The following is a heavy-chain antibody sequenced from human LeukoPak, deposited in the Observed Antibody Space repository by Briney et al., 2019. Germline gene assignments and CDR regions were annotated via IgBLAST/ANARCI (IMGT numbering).Heavy chain of an antibody. D-gene: IGHD3-10*01. V-gene: IGHV3-21*01. J-gene: IGHJ4*02. CDR3: AARDSYGSGSYPIDY. CDR1: GFTFSSYS. CDR2: ISSRSTYI. Sequence: GGSLRLSCAASGFTFSSYSMNWVRQAPGKGLEWVSSISSRSTYIYYADSLKGRFTISRDNAKNSLYLQMNSLRAKDTAVYYCAARDSYGSGSYPIDYWGQGTLVTVSS.